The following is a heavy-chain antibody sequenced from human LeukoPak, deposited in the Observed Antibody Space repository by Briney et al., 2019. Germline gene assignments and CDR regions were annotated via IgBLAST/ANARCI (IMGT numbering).Heavy chain of an antibody. J-gene: IGHJ6*03. CDR3: ASAGAYYYSMDV. Sequence: QAGGSLRLSCAASGFTFDDYAMHWVRQAPGKGLEWVSGISWNSGSIGYADSVKGRFTISRDNAKNSLYLQMNSLRAEDTAVYYCASAGAYYYSMDVWGKGTTVTVSS. D-gene: IGHD7-27*01. CDR1: GFTFDDYA. CDR2: ISWNSGSI. V-gene: IGHV3-9*01.